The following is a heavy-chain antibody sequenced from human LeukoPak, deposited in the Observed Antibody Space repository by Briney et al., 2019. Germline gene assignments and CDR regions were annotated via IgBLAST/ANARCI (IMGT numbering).Heavy chain of an antibody. J-gene: IGHJ4*02. Sequence: ASMKVSCKASGYTFTGYYIHWVRQAPGQGLEWMGWINPNSGGTNYAQKFQGRVTMTRDTSISTAYIELSRLRSDDTAVYYCARAWVHSGYYYYFDYWGQGTLVTVSS. CDR1: GYTFTGYY. CDR2: INPNSGGT. V-gene: IGHV1-2*02. CDR3: ARAWVHSGYYYYFDY. D-gene: IGHD3-22*01.